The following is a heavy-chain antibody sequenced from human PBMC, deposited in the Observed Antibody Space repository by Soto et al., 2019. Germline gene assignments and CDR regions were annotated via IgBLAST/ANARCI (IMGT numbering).Heavy chain of an antibody. CDR1: GFTFSSYG. CDR2: IWYDGSNK. Sequence: GGSLRLSCAASGFTFSSYGMHWVRQAPGKGLEWVAVIWYDGSNKYYADSVKGRFTISRDNSKNTLYLQMNSLRAEDTAVYYCAREGGSNSWYYYYYYMDVWGKGTTVTVSS. CDR3: AREGGSNSWYYYYYYMDV. J-gene: IGHJ6*03. V-gene: IGHV3-33*01. D-gene: IGHD6-13*01.